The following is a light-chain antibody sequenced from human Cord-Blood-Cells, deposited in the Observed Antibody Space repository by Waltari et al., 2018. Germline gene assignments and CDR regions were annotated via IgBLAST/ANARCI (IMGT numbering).Light chain of an antibody. CDR1: QSVSSN. V-gene: IGKV3-15*01. CDR3: QQYNNWPPWT. Sequence: EIVMTQSPAPLSASPGERATLSCRASQSVSSNLAWYQQNPGQAPRLLIYGASTRATGIPARFSGSGSGTEFTLTISSLQSEDFAVYYCQQYNNWPPWTFGQGTKVEIK. J-gene: IGKJ1*01. CDR2: GAS.